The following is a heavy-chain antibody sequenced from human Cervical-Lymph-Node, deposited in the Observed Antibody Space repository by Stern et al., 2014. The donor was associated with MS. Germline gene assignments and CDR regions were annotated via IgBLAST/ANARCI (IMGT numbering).Heavy chain of an antibody. V-gene: IGHV4-30-2*01. Sequence: VQLVESGSGLVKPSQTLSLTCAVSGGSISSGGYSWSWIRQPPGKGLEWIGYIYHSGSTYNNPSLKGRVTISVARSRNQFSLKLTSGTAADRAVYYCARSSTVTPNAFDIWGQGTMVTVSS. CDR3: ARSSTVTPNAFDI. CDR2: IYHSGST. CDR1: GGSISSGGYS. D-gene: IGHD4-17*01. J-gene: IGHJ3*02.